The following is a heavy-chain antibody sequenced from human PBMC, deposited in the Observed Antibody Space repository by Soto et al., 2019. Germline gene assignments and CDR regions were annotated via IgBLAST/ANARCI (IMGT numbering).Heavy chain of an antibody. V-gene: IGHV3-33*01. CDR1: GFTFGSYG. D-gene: IGHD1-26*01. J-gene: IGHJ4*02. CDR2: IWYDVSNK. Sequence: PGGPLRISCAASGFTFGSYGMHGVRQAPGKGLEWGAVIWYDVSNKYYEDSVKGRFTISRDNSKNTLYLQKNCLRAEDKAVYYCARDRRELAFDYWGQGTLVSV. CDR3: ARDRRELAFDY.